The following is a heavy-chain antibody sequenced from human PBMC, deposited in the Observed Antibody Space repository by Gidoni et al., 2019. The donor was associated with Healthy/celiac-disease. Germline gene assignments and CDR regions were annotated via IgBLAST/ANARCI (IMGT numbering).Heavy chain of an antibody. D-gene: IGHD3-3*01. V-gene: IGHV4-39*07. CDR2: IYYSGST. CDR3: ARDSSSYYDFWSGYYAETFDY. J-gene: IGHJ4*02. CDR1: GGSISSSSYY. Sequence: QLQLQESGPGLVKPSETLSLTCTVSGGSISSSSYYWGWIRQPPGKGLEWIGSIYYSGSTYYNPSLKSRVTISVDTSKNQFSLKLSSVTAADTAVYYCARDSSSYYDFWSGYYAETFDYWGQGTLVTVSS.